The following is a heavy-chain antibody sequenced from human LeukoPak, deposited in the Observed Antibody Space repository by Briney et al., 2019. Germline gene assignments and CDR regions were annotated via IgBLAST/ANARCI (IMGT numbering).Heavy chain of an antibody. CDR3: ARRRGYSRPFDY. Sequence: SVKVSCKASGGTFSSYAISWVRQAPGQGLEWMGGIIPIVGTANYAQKFQGRVTITADESTSTAYMELSSLRSEDTAVYYCARRRGYSRPFDYRGQGTLGTGSS. D-gene: IGHD5-18*01. V-gene: IGHV1-69*13. CDR2: IIPIVGTA. J-gene: IGHJ4*02. CDR1: GGTFSSYA.